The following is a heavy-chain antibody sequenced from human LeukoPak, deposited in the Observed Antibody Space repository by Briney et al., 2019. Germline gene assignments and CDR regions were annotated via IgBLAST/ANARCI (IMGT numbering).Heavy chain of an antibody. D-gene: IGHD3-9*01. CDR3: ARPRDNRYVDWLSFHY. Sequence: GESLKISCKGSGYTFTSSWIGWERQMPGQGLEWMGIIYPGDSDTRYSPSFQGQVRISADKSISTGYLQWSSLKASDSAIYYCARPRDNRYVDWLSFHYWGQGALVSVCS. CDR2: IYPGDSDT. V-gene: IGHV5-51*01. J-gene: IGHJ4*02. CDR1: GYTFTSSW.